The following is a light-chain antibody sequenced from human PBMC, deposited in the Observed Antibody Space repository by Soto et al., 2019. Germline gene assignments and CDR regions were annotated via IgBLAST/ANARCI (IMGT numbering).Light chain of an antibody. J-gene: IGKJ1*01. CDR1: QSVSNY. Sequence: DIQLTQSPSSLSASVWGRVTITCRASQSVSNYLNWYQQRPGKPPNLLIYKASTLASGVPSRFSGSGSGTEFTLTINSLQPDDFATYYCQQYHIYSGTFGQGTKVDIK. V-gene: IGKV1-5*03. CDR2: KAS. CDR3: QQYHIYSGT.